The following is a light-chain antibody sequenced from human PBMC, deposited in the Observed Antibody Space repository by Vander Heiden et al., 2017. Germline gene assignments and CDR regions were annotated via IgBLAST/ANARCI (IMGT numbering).Light chain of an antibody. J-gene: IGLJ1*01. Sequence: QSALTQPPSASGSAGQSVTISCPGTSSDIGSYNYVSWYQQHPGEAPKLIIFEVNKRPSGVPDRFSGSKAGNTSSLTVSGIQPEDEADYFCSSYAGGYTYVFGTGTTVTVL. CDR2: EVN. CDR1: SSDIGSYNY. CDR3: SSYAGGYTYV. V-gene: IGLV2-8*01.